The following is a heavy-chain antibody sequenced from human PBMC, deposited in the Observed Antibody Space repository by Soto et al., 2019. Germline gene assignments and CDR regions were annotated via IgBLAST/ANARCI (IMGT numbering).Heavy chain of an antibody. Sequence: EVQLVESGGGLVKPGGSLRLSCAASGFTFSSYSMNWVRQAPGKGLEWVSSISTNTIYIYYADSVRGRFTISRDNAKNSLYLQMNSLRAEDTAVYYCASGVRDGYKRFDYWGQGTLVTVSS. CDR1: GFTFSSYS. CDR3: ASGVRDGYKRFDY. J-gene: IGHJ4*02. D-gene: IGHD5-12*01. V-gene: IGHV3-21*01. CDR2: ISTNTIYI.